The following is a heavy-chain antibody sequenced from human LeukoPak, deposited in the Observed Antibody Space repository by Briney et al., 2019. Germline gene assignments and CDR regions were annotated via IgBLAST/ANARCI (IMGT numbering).Heavy chain of an antibody. CDR3: ARDEYGGPFDY. CDR2: MSYSGNT. D-gene: IGHD4/OR15-4a*01. CDR1: GGSINNYY. J-gene: IGHJ4*02. Sequence: SETLSLTCTVSGGSINNYYWNWIRQAPGKGLEWIGYMSYSGNTYYNPSLKSRVTISVDMSKNQFYLQMSSVTAADTAVYYCARDEYGGPFDYWGQGALVTVSS. V-gene: IGHV4-59*01.